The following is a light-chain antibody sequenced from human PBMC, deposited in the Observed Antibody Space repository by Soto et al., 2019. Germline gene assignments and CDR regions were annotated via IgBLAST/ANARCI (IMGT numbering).Light chain of an antibody. Sequence: QSALTQPASVSGSPGQSVTISCTGTSSDVGGFDFVSWYQKHPGKAPKLVIYEVSLRPSGVSDRFSGSKSANTASLTISGLQAEDDCDYYCSSYTNSGNLVFGGGTKVTVL. CDR1: SSDVGGFDF. CDR2: EVS. CDR3: SSYTNSGNLV. V-gene: IGLV2-14*01. J-gene: IGLJ2*01.